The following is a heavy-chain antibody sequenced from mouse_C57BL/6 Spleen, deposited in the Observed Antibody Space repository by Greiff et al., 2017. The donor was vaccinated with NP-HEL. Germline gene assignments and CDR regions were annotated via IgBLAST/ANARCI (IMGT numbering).Heavy chain of an antibody. CDR3: ARIYDGYYAAMDY. V-gene: IGHV1-63*01. D-gene: IGHD2-3*01. J-gene: IGHJ4*01. Sequence: VQLQESGAELVRPGTSVKMSCKASGYTFTNYWIGWAKQRPGHGLEWIGDIYPGGGYTNYNEKFKGKATLTADKSSSTAYMQFSSLTSEDSAIYYCARIYDGYYAAMDYWGQGTSVTVSS. CDR2: IYPGGGYT. CDR1: GYTFTNYW.